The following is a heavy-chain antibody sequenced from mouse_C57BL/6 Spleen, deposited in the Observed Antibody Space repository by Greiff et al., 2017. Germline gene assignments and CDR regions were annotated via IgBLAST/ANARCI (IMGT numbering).Heavy chain of an antibody. V-gene: IGHV1-18*01. CDR2: INPNNGGT. CDR3: ARGSTMVTTVYYYAMDY. Sequence: VQLQQSGPELVKPGASVKIPCKASGYTFTDYNMDWVKQSHGKSLEWIGDINPNNGGTIYNQKFKGKATLTVDKSSSTAYMELRSLTSEDTAVYYCARGSTMVTTVYYYAMDYWGQGTSVTVSS. CDR1: GYTFTDYN. J-gene: IGHJ4*01. D-gene: IGHD2-2*01.